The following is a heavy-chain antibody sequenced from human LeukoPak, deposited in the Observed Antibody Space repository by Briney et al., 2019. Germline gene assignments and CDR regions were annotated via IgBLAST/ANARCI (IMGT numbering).Heavy chain of an antibody. D-gene: IGHD1-26*01. V-gene: IGHV4-39*01. CDR2: IYYSGST. CDR1: GASISGSGYY. CDR3: AKSGGYGRIDY. Sequence: SETLSLTCAVSGASISGSGYYWGWIRQPPGKGLEWIGNIYYSGSTYYNASLQSRVTISIDTSKNQFSLRLNSVTAADTAMYYCAKSGGYGRIDYWGQGTLVTVSS. J-gene: IGHJ4*02.